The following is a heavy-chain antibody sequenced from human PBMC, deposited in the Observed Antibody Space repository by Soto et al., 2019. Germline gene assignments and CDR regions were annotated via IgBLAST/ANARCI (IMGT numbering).Heavy chain of an antibody. CDR2: VKSVSDGGAV. CDR1: GFTFNKAW. Sequence: EVQLVESGGGLVKPGGSLRLSCAASGFTFNKAWMNWVRQAPGGRLEWVGRVKSVSDGGAVDYAAPVKGRFTISRDDSKDTLYVQMNSLKTEDTAIYYCVLGWPGINYYYNMDVWGQGTTVTVSS. CDR3: VLGWPGINYYYNMDV. J-gene: IGHJ6*02. D-gene: IGHD6-19*01. V-gene: IGHV3-15*07.